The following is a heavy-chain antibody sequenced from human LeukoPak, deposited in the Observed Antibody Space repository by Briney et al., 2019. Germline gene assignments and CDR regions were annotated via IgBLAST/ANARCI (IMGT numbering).Heavy chain of an antibody. CDR3: ARGNYRGSDY. V-gene: IGHV4-34*01. J-gene: IGHJ4*02. CDR2: INHSGST. CDR1: GGSFSGYY. Sequence: SETLSLTCAVSGGSFSGYYWSWIRQPPGKGLEWIGEINHSGSTNYNPSLKSRVTISVDTSKNQFSLKLSSVAAADTAVYYCARGNYRGSDYWGQGTLVTVSS. D-gene: IGHD3-16*01.